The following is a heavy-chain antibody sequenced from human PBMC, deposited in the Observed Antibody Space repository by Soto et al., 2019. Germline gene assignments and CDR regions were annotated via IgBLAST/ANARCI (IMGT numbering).Heavy chain of an antibody. V-gene: IGHV4-31*03. CDR1: GGSISSGGYY. Sequence: QVQLQESGPGLVKPSQTLSLTCTVSGGSISSGGYYWSWIRQHPGKGLEWIGYIYYSGSTYYNPSLKSRVTISVDTSKNQFSLKLSSVTAADTAVYYCARDPGSHYYYYYGMDVWGQGTTVTVSS. CDR2: IYYSGST. J-gene: IGHJ6*02. CDR3: ARDPGSHYYYYYGMDV.